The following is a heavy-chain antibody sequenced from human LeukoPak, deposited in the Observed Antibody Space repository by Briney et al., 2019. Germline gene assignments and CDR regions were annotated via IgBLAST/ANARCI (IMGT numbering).Heavy chain of an antibody. CDR3: ARDGGSGRPYYFDY. CDR2: IIPIFGTA. J-gene: IGHJ4*02. D-gene: IGHD1-26*01. Sequence: SVNVSCKASGGTFSSYAISWVRQAPGQGLEWMGGIIPIFGTANYAQKFQGRVTITADESTSTAYMELSSLRSEDTAVYYCARDGGSGRPYYFDYWGQGTLVTVSS. V-gene: IGHV1-69*13. CDR1: GGTFSSYA.